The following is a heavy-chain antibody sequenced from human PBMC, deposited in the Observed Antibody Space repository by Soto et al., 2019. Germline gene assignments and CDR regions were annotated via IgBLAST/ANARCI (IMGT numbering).Heavy chain of an antibody. CDR3: ARDLGWAFDS. J-gene: IGHJ4*02. D-gene: IGHD6-19*01. V-gene: IGHV3-48*02. Sequence: EVQLVESGGGSVQPGGSLRLSCAASGFTFSTFSMNWVRQAPGRGLEWISYISGGGRPISYADSVKGRLTISRDNAKNSLYLQMDSLTDEDTTVYYCARDLGWAFDSWGQGTLVTVSS. CDR2: ISGGGRPI. CDR1: GFTFSTFS.